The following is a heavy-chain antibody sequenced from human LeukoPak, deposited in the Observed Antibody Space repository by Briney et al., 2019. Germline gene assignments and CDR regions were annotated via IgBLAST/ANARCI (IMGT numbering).Heavy chain of an antibody. J-gene: IGHJ4*02. CDR1: GFTFSSYE. CDR3: ARVTIYSGYDLFPAGFDY. D-gene: IGHD5-12*01. Sequence: PGGSLRLPCAASGFTFSSYEMNWVRQAPGKGLEWVSYISSRGSTIYYADSVKGRFTISRDNAKNSLYLQMNSLRAEDTAVYYCARVTIYSGYDLFPAGFDYWGQGTLVTVSS. CDR2: ISSRGSTI. V-gene: IGHV3-48*03.